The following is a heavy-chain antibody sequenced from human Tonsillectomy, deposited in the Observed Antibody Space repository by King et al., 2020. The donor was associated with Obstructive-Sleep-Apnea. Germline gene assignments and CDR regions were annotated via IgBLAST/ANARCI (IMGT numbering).Heavy chain of an antibody. Sequence: QLVQSGSESKKPGASVKLSCKASGYRFTDFAMNWVRQAPGRGLEWMGWISTKSGNATYAQGFTGRFVFSLDTSVTTAYLQISSLKADDTAVYYCAKDLGCSSNTCYEGADYWGQGTLVTVSS. V-gene: IGHV7-4-1*02. CDR2: ISTKSGNA. CDR1: GYRFTDFA. D-gene: IGHD2-2*01. CDR3: AKDLGCSSNTCYEGADY. J-gene: IGHJ4*02.